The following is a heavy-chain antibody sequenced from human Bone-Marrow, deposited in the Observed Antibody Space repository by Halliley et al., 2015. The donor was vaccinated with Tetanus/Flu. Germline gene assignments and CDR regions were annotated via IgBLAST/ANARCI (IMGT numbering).Heavy chain of an antibody. V-gene: IGHV3-53*01. J-gene: IGHJ3*02. CDR1: GFTVSSNY. CDR2: IYGGGTT. CDR3: SRGAQGALDI. Sequence: SLRLSCAVSGFTVSSNYMSWVRQAPGKGLEWVSVIYGGGTTHYADSVKGRFTISRDNSKNTLSLQMNSLRAEDTAVYYCSRGAQGALDIWGQGTMVTVSS.